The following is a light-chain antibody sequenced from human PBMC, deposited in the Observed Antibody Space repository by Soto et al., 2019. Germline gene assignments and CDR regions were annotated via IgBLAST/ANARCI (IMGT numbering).Light chain of an antibody. CDR3: QQYYSCPLT. CDR2: AAS. CDR1: QSISSY. V-gene: IGKV1D-8*01. Sequence: VIWMTQSPSLLSASTGDRVTISCRMSQSISSYLAWYQQKPGKAPELLIYAASTWPSGIPARFSGSGSGTDFTLTISCLQSEDFAAYYCQQYYSCPLTFGGGTKVEIK. J-gene: IGKJ4*01.